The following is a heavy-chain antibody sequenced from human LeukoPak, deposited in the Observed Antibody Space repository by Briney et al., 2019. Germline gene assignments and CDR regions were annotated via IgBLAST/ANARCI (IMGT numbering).Heavy chain of an antibody. CDR1: GFTFGSFG. CDR2: ISSSGSTI. V-gene: IGHV3-48*04. Sequence: PGGSLRLSCAASGFTFGSFGMNWVRQAPGRGLEWVSYISSSGSTIYYADSLKGRFTISRDSAKNSLYLQMNSLRVEDTAVYYCARERDGMDVWGQGTTVTVSS. CDR3: ARERDGMDV. J-gene: IGHJ6*02.